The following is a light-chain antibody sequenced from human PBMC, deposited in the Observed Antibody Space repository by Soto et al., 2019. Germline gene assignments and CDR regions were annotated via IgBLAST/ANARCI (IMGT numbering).Light chain of an antibody. V-gene: IGLV2-11*01. Sequence: QSALTQPRSVSGSPGQSVTISCTGTSSDVGGYNYVSWYQQHPGKAPKLMIYDVSKRPSAVPDRFSGSKSGNTASLTISGLQAEDEADYCCCSYAGSYTYVLGTGTKV. J-gene: IGLJ1*01. CDR1: SSDVGGYNY. CDR2: DVS. CDR3: CSYAGSYTYV.